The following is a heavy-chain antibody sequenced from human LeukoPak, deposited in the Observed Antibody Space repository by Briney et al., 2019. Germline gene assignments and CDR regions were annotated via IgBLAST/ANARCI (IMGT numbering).Heavy chain of an antibody. J-gene: IGHJ6*03. CDR2: IYYSGST. Sequence: PSETLSLTCTVSGGSISSGGYYWSWIRQHPGKGLEWIGYIYYSGSTYYNPSLKSRVTISVDTSKNQFSLKLSSVTAADTAVYYCTRSNKGPGGARHYYYYMDVWGKGTTVTVSS. CDR1: GGSISSGGYY. D-gene: IGHD3-10*01. V-gene: IGHV4-31*03. CDR3: TRSNKGPGGARHYYYYMDV.